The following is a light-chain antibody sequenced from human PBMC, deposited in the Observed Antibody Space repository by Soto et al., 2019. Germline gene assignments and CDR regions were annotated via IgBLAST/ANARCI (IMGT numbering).Light chain of an antibody. Sequence: EIVMTQSPATLSVSPGERATLSCRASQSVSSNLAWYQQNPGQAPRLLIYGASTRATGIPARFSGSGSGTEFPLTISSLQSEDFALYYCQQYNEWPPFTFGGGTKVDI. CDR1: QSVSSN. J-gene: IGKJ4*01. V-gene: IGKV3-15*01. CDR3: QQYNEWPPFT. CDR2: GAS.